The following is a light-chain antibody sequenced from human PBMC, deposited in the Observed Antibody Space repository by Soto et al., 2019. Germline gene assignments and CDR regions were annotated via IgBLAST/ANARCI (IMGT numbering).Light chain of an antibody. CDR2: DTS. J-gene: IGKJ5*01. CDR1: QSVSFY. V-gene: IGKV3-11*01. Sequence: EIVLTQSPATLSLTPGERANLSCRASQSVSFYLGWYQQKPGQAPRLLIYDTSNRATGVPARFSGSGSGTDFTLTISFLQSEDFAVYYCQQYNSWPLITFGPGTRLEI. CDR3: QQYNSWPLIT.